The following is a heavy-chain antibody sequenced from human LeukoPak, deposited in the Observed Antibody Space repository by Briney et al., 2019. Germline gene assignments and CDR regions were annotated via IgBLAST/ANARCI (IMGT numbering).Heavy chain of an antibody. D-gene: IGHD2-21*02. Sequence: GASVKVSCKASGYTFTSYYMHWVRQAPGQGLEWMGIINPSGGSTSYAQKFQGRVTMTRDTSTSTVYMELSSLRSEDTAVYYCARDRLAYCGGDCYARAFDCWGQGTLVTVSS. CDR1: GYTFTSYY. CDR3: ARDRLAYCGGDCYARAFDC. V-gene: IGHV1-46*01. CDR2: INPSGGST. J-gene: IGHJ4*02.